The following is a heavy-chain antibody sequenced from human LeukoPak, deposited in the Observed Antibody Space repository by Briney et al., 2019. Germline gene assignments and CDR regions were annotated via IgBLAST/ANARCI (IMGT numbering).Heavy chain of an antibody. CDR3: AKNTDYGSGSYFGGGEYYFDY. CDR2: ISYDGSNK. CDR1: GFTFSSYG. V-gene: IGHV3-30*18. D-gene: IGHD3-10*01. Sequence: PGGSLRLSCAASGFTFSSYGMHWVRQAPGKGLEWVAVISYDGSNKYYADSVKGRFTISRDNSKNTLYLQMNSLRAEDTAVYYCAKNTDYGSGSYFGGGEYYFDYWGQGTLVTVSS. J-gene: IGHJ4*02.